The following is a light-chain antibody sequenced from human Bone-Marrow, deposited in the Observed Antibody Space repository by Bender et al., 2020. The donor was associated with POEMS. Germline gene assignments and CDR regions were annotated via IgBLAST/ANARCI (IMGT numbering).Light chain of an antibody. J-gene: IGLJ3*02. Sequence: QSALTQPPSVSGSPGQSVTISCTGTNSDIGTYDLVSWYQQPPDTAPKLIIYEVYYRPSGVPDRFSGSKSGTSASLAITGLQAEDEGDYYCQSYDNSLGGWVFGGGTKLTVL. CDR3: QSYDNSLGGWV. V-gene: IGLV2-18*02. CDR2: EVY. CDR1: NSDIGTYDL.